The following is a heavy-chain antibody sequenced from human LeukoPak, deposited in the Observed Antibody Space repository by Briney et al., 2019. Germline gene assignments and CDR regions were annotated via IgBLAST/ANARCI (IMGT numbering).Heavy chain of an antibody. CDR3: ASGGYCGSTSCYPTWFDP. D-gene: IGHD2-2*01. J-gene: IGHJ5*02. V-gene: IGHV4-59*01. CDR2: ISYTGST. CDR1: GGSITSYY. Sequence: SETLSLTCTVSGGSITSYYWSWIRQSPGKGLEWIGYISYTGSTNYNPSLQSRVTMSIDTSKNQFSLKLSSVTAADTAVYYCASGGYCGSTSCYPTWFDPWGQGTLVTVSS.